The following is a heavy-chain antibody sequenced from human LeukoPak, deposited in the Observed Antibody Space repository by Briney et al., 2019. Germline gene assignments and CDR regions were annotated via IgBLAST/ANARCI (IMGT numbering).Heavy chain of an antibody. D-gene: IGHD1-26*01. V-gene: IGHV3-74*01. CDR2: ITSDGSST. Sequence: GGSLRLSCAASGFAFSSYWMHWVRQAPGKGLVWVSRITSDGSSTSYADSVKGRFTISRDNAKNTLYLQMNSLRAEDTAVYYCARDLRVGSPFDYWGQGTLVTVSS. CDR1: GFAFSSYW. J-gene: IGHJ4*02. CDR3: ARDLRVGSPFDY.